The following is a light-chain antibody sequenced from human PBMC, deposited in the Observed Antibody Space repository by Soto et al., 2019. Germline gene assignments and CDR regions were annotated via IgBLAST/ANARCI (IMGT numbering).Light chain of an antibody. J-gene: IGKJ5*01. CDR3: QKHSSTPIN. CDR1: HSVLYSSNNKNY. CDR2: WAS. V-gene: IGKV4-1*01. Sequence: DIVMTQSPASLAVSLGERSAINCKSIHSVLYSSNNKNYLAWYQQKPGQPPKPLIYWASTRESGVPDRFSGSGSGTDFTLTISSLQAEDVAVYYCQKHSSTPINFGQGTRLEIK.